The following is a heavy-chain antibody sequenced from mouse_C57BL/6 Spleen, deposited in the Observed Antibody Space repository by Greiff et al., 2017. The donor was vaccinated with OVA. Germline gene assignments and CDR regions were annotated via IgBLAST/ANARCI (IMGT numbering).Heavy chain of an antibody. Sequence: VKLQESGAELVRPGTSVKVSCKASGYAFTNYLIEWVKQRPGQGLEWIGVINPGRGGTNYNEKFKGKATLTADKSSSTAYMQLSSLTSEDSAVYFCARGTPGYYFDYWGQGTTLTVSS. D-gene: IGHD3-3*01. CDR1: GYAFTNYL. CDR3: ARGTPGYYFDY. CDR2: INPGRGGT. J-gene: IGHJ2*01. V-gene: IGHV1-54*01.